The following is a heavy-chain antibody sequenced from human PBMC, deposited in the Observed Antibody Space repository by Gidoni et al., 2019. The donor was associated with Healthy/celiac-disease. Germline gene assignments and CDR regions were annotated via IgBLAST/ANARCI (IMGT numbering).Heavy chain of an antibody. CDR2: ISSSSSYI. CDR3: ARDQPNYDILTGYNYYYYYGMDV. J-gene: IGHJ6*02. Sequence: VDTGGGLVKPGGSLRLSCAASGFTFSSYSMNWVRQAPGKGLEWVSSISSSSSYIYYADSVKGRFTISRDNAKNSLYLQMNSLRAEDTAVYYCARDQPNYDILTGYNYYYYYGMDVWGQGTTVTVSS. V-gene: IGHV3-21*01. CDR1: GFTFSSYS. D-gene: IGHD3-9*01.